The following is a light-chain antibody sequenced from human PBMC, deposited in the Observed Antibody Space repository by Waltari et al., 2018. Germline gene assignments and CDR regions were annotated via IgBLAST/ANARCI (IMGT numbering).Light chain of an antibody. V-gene: IGLV1-47*01. CDR3: AAWDDSLSGVV. J-gene: IGLJ2*01. Sequence: QSVLTQPPSASGTPGQRVTISCSGSSSNIGSNYVYWYQQPPGTAPKLRIYRNNQRPSGVPGLFAGSKSGTSASRAISGLRSEDEADYYCAAWDDSLSGVVFGGGTKLTVL. CDR2: RNN. CDR1: SSNIGSNY.